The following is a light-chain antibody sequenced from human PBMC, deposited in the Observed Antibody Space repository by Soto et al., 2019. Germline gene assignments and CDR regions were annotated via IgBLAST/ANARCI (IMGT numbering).Light chain of an antibody. V-gene: IGLV1-40*01. J-gene: IGLJ2*01. CDR1: SSNIGAGYD. Sequence: QTVVTQPPSVSGAPGQRVTISCTGSSSNIGAGYDVYWYQQLPGTAPKLLIYGNTNRPSGVPDRFSGSKSATSASLAITGLQAEDEADYYCQSYDISLTGSVVFGGGTKLTVL. CDR2: GNT. CDR3: QSYDISLTGSVV.